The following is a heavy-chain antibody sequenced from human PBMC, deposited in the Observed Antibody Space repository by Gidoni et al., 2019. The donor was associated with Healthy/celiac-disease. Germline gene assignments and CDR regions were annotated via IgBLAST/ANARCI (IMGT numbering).Heavy chain of an antibody. D-gene: IGHD5-12*01. Sequence: EVQLGESGGGLAQPGGSLSLTWGAPGVTCSSYSMNWVRQAPGKGLEWVSYISSSSSTIYYADSVKGRFTISRDNAKTSLYLQMNSLRAEDTAVYYCARAVAATMPDYWGQGTLVTVSS. V-gene: IGHV3-48*01. CDR2: ISSSSSTI. CDR1: GVTCSSYS. CDR3: ARAVAATMPDY. J-gene: IGHJ4*02.